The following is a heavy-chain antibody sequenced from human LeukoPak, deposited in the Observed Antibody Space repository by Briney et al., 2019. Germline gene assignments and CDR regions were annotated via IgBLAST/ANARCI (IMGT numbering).Heavy chain of an antibody. Sequence: PGGSLILSCAASGFSVSSNYMTWVRQAPGKGLEWGSVIYSGGSTFYADSIKGRFTISRDSPKNTLYLQMNSLRAEDTAVYYCARLVIVGATSSLDYWGQGTLVTVSS. V-gene: IGHV3-53*01. CDR1: GFSVSSNY. CDR2: IYSGGST. CDR3: ARLVIVGATSSLDY. J-gene: IGHJ4*02. D-gene: IGHD1-26*01.